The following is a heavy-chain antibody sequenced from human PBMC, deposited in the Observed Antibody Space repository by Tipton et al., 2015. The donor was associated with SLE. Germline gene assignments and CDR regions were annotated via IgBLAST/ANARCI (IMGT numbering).Heavy chain of an antibody. CDR1: GGSIGNNY. J-gene: IGHJ3*01. V-gene: IGHV4-4*07. CDR3: ERIIAGHGDAFDV. CDR2: FYTAGST. Sequence: TLSLTCTVSGGSIGNNYWNWIRQSTGKGLEWIGRFYTAGSTRHKPSLESRLRPSFESRLTMSVDPSKNQFSLPLMSVTAAYTAVYFCERIIAGHGDAFDVWGQGTMVTVSS.